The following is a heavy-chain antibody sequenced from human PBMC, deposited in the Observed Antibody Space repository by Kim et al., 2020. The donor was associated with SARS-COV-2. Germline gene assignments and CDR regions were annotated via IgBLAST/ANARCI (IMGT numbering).Heavy chain of an antibody. J-gene: IGHJ4*02. CDR1: GFTFSSYG. V-gene: IGHV3-30*18. Sequence: GGSLRLSCAASGFTFSSYGMHWVRQAPGKGLEWVAVISYDGSNKYYADSVKGRFTISRDNSKNTLYLQMNSLRAEDTAVYYCAKDRASTIDYWGQGTLVTVSS. CDR2: ISYDGSNK. CDR3: AKDRASTIDY. D-gene: IGHD2-2*01.